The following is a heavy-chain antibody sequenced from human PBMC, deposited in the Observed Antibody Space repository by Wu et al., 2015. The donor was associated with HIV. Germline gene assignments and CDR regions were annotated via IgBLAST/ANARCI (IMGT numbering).Heavy chain of an antibody. CDR2: IIPIHGAA. CDR3: AREGEEKKSDRSGYYAYLQI. J-gene: IGHJ1*01. V-gene: IGHV1-69*11. D-gene: IGHD3-22*01. CDR1: G. Sequence: QVQLVQSGAEVRKPGSSVKVSCKASGFSWVRQVPGQGFEWMGRIIPIHGAANYAQKFEGRVTITADESTSTAYMDLSSLTSEDTAVYYCAREGEEKKSDRSGYYAYLQIWGQGSQVTVSS.